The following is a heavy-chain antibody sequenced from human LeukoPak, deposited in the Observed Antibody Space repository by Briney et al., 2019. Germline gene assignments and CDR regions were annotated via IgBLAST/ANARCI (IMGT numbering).Heavy chain of an antibody. CDR1: GFTFSTYG. J-gene: IGHJ4*02. V-gene: IGHV3-33*01. D-gene: IGHD1-1*01. CDR2: IWYDGSDK. CDR3: ARDRNVDYFDY. Sequence: GRTLRLSCAASGFTFSTYGMHWVRQAPGKGLERLAVIWYDGSDKYYADYAQGRFTIPRDNSKNTLYLQMNSLRAEDTAVYYCARDRNVDYFDYWGQGTLVTVAS.